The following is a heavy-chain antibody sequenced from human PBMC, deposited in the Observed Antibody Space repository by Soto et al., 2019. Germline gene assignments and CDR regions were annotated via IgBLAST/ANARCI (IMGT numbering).Heavy chain of an antibody. V-gene: IGHV4-59*08. CDR1: GGSISSYY. Sequence: QVQLQESGPGLVKPSETLSLTCTVSGGSISSYYWSWIRQPPGKGLEWIGYIYYSGSTNYNPSLKSRVTISVDTSKNQFSLKLSSVTAADTAVYYCARHVKGRLERFPNYYYMDVWGKGTTVTVSS. CDR3: ARHVKGRLERFPNYYYMDV. J-gene: IGHJ6*03. D-gene: IGHD1-1*01. CDR2: IYYSGST.